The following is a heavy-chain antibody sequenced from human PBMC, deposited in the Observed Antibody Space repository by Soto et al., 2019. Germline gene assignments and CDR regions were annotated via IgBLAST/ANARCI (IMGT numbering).Heavy chain of an antibody. Sequence: PSETLSLTCTVSGGSISSSSYYWGWIRQPPGKGLEWIGSIYYSGSTYYNPSLKSRLTISVDTSKNQFSLQLTSVTVADTAVYYCATSYGNAWYNYWGQGTQVTVSS. V-gene: IGHV4-39*07. CDR2: IYYSGST. CDR1: GGSISSSSYY. CDR3: ATSYGNAWYNY. J-gene: IGHJ4*02. D-gene: IGHD6-13*01.